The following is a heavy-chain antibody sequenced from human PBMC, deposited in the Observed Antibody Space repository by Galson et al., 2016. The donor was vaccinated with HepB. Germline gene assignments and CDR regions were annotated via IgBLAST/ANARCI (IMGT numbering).Heavy chain of an antibody. V-gene: IGHV3-7*03. CDR2: IKPGGSDK. CDR1: GFTFSTYW. CDR3: ASWSYGMDV. Sequence: SLRLSCAASGFTFSTYWMSWVRQAPGKGLEWVANIKPGGSDKYYVDSVKGRFTISRDNAKNSLYLQMNSLRAEDTAVYYCASWSYGMDVWGQGTTVTVSS. J-gene: IGHJ6*02.